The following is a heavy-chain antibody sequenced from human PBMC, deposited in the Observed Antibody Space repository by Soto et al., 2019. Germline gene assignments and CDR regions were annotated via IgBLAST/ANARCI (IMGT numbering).Heavy chain of an antibody. Sequence: QVQLVESGGGVVQPGRSLRLSCAASGFTFSSYGMHWVRQAPGKGLEWVAVISYDGSNKYYADSVKGRFTISRDNSKNTLYLQMNSLRAEDTAVYYCAKGKVSVVVTAPFDYWGQGTLVTVSS. CDR1: GFTFSSYG. CDR2: ISYDGSNK. D-gene: IGHD2-21*02. CDR3: AKGKVSVVVTAPFDY. J-gene: IGHJ4*02. V-gene: IGHV3-30*18.